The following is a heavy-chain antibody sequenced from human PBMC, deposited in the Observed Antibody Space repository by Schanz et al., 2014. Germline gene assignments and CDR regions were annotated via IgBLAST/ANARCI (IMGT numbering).Heavy chain of an antibody. J-gene: IGHJ6*03. V-gene: IGHV3-21*01. CDR1: GFTFSRFG. CDR3: ARPSDSSWYMDV. CDR2: ISSSSSYI. D-gene: IGHD2-21*02. Sequence: VQLVESGGGVVRPGRSLRLSCATSGFTFSRFGMHWVRQAPGKGLEWVSSISSSSSYISYADSVKGRFTISRDNAKNSLYLQMNSLRAEDTAVYYCARPSDSSWYMDVWGKGTTVTVSS.